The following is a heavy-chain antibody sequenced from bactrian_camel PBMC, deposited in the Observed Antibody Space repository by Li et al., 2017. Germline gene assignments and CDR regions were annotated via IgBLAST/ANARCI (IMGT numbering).Heavy chain of an antibody. CDR1: GYSRSTAC. D-gene: IGHD6*01. CDR2: IYTGGGST. Sequence: EVQLVESGGGSVQSGGSLRLSCAAAVASGYSRSTACMAWFRQAPGKEREGVAAIYTGGGSTYYADSVKGRFTISQDNVKNTVYLQMNSLKPEDTAMYYCAARGWGCGSWYVGWNYWGQGTQVTVS. V-gene: IGHV3S40*01. CDR3: AARGWGCGSWYVGWNY. J-gene: IGHJ4*01.